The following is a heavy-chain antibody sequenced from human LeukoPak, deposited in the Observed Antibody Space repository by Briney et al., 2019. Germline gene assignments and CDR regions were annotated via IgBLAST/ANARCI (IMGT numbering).Heavy chain of an antibody. Sequence: GGSLRLSCAASGFTFSDYYMSWIRQAPGKGLEWVSYISSSGSTIYYADSVKGRFTISRDNATNSLYLQMNSLRAEDTAVYYCARDLRIDSSGYIPPYYFDYWGQGTLVTVSS. CDR2: ISSSGSTI. V-gene: IGHV3-11*01. J-gene: IGHJ4*02. CDR3: ARDLRIDSSGYIPPYYFDY. D-gene: IGHD3-22*01. CDR1: GFTFSDYY.